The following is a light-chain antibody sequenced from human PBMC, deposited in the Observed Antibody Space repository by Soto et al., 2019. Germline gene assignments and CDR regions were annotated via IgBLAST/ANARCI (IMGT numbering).Light chain of an antibody. CDR3: GTWDSSLSAWV. CDR1: SSNIGNNY. Sequence: QSVLTQPPSVSAAPGQRVTISCSGSSSNIGNNYVSWYQQHPGTAPKLLIYDNSKRPSGIPDRFSGSKSGTSATLGITGLQTGDEADYYCGTWDSSLSAWVFGGGIKLTVL. CDR2: DNS. V-gene: IGLV1-51*01. J-gene: IGLJ2*01.